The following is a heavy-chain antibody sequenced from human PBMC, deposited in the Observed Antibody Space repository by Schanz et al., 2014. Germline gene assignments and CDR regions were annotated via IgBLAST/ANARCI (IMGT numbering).Heavy chain of an antibody. CDR3: ARNRGSGGQNWYFDL. V-gene: IGHV3-23*01. Sequence: EVQLMESGGGLVKPGGSLRLSCSASGFTFSIYAMHWVRQIPGKGLEWVSAISASGGTTYYADSVKGRFTISRDNSKTPVYLQMNSLRAEDTAVYYCARNRGSGGQNWYFDLWGRGTLVTVSS. D-gene: IGHD1-26*01. CDR2: ISASGGTT. CDR1: GFTFSIYA. J-gene: IGHJ2*01.